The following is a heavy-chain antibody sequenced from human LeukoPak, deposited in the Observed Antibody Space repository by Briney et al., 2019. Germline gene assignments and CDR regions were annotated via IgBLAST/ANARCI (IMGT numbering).Heavy chain of an antibody. CDR3: ARVSWSGYYSYFDY. J-gene: IGHJ4*02. D-gene: IGHD3-3*01. Sequence: GRSLRLSCAASGFTFSSYSMNWVRQAPGKGLEWVSYITSSSSTIYYADSVKGRFTISRDNAKNSLYLQTNSLRAEDTAVYYCARVSWSGYYSYFDYWGQGTLVTVSS. V-gene: IGHV3-48*04. CDR1: GFTFSSYS. CDR2: ITSSSSTI.